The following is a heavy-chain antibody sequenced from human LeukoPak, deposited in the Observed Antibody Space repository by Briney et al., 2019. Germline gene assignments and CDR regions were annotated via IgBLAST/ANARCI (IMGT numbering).Heavy chain of an antibody. V-gene: IGHV3-74*01. CDR2: IDRDGSRI. D-gene: IGHD4-23*01. J-gene: IGHJ4*02. CDR3: VRGNDYGGPHY. Sequence: GGSLRLSCAASGFIFNKHAMSWVRQAPGKGLVWVSRIDRDGSRINYADSVKGRFTISRDNGKNTLFLQMNSLRAEDAAVYYCVRGNDYGGPHYWGQGTLVTVSS. CDR1: GFIFNKHA.